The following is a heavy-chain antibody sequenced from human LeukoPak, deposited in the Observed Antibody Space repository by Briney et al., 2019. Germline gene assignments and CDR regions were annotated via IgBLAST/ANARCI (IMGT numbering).Heavy chain of an antibody. J-gene: IGHJ4*02. Sequence: GGSLRLLCAPSGLTFSIYAMIWARPAPGRARECVSSIYGCGGSTYYADSVKGRFTISRDHSKNTLYLQVNSLGAEDTAVYYCAKDHSSGYSYGFSHWGQGTLATVSS. CDR2: IYGCGGST. V-gene: IGHV3-23*01. CDR1: GLTFSIYA. CDR3: AKDHSSGYSYGFSH. D-gene: IGHD5-18*01.